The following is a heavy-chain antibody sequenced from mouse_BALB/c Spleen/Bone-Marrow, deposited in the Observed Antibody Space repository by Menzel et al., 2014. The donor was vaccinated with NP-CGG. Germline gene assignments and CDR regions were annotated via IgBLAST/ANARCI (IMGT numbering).Heavy chain of an antibody. CDR2: ILPGSGST. CDR3: AGRGTAWFEN. Sequence: VQLQESGAEPMKSGAPVEIYCKATGYTFSIYWTAWVKQRTGQGLEWIGEILPGSGSTNYNEKFKGKATFNADTSSNTAYMKLSSLTSEDSAVYYCAGRGTAWFENWAQGTLVTLSA. J-gene: IGHJ3*01. V-gene: IGHV1-9*01. CDR1: GYTFSIYW. D-gene: IGHD2-14*01.